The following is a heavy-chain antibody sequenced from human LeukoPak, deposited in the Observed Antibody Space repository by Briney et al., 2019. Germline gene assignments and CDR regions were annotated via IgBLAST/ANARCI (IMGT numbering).Heavy chain of an antibody. CDR1: GFTVSSNY. CDR3: ARGSLWFGGSPLDY. J-gene: IGHJ4*02. Sequence: PGGSLRLSCAASGFTVSSNYMSWVRQAPGKGLEWVSVIYSGGSTYYADSVKGRFTISRDNSKNTLYLQMNSLRAEDTAVYYCARGSLWFGGSPLDYWGQGTLVTVSS. CDR2: IYSGGST. V-gene: IGHV3-53*01. D-gene: IGHD3-10*01.